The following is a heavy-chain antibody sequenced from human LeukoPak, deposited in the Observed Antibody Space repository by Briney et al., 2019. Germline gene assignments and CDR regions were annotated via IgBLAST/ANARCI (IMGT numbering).Heavy chain of an antibody. Sequence: ASVKVSCKASGYTFTGYYMHWVRQAPGQGLEWMGWINPNSGGTNYAQKFQGRVTMTRDTSISTAYMELSRLRSDDTAVYYCARDAGSAAEAGNWFDPWGQGTLVTVSS. CDR1: GYTFTGYY. D-gene: IGHD6-13*01. CDR2: INPNSGGT. CDR3: ARDAGSAAEAGNWFDP. V-gene: IGHV1-2*02. J-gene: IGHJ5*02.